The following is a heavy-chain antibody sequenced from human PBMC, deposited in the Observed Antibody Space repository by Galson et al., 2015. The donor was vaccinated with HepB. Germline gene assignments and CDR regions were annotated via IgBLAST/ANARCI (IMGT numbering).Heavy chain of an antibody. CDR3: ARASLRYLEWFHWFDP. Sequence: SLRLSCAGSGFTFNDYTMNWVRQVPGKGLEWVSSTTTNGAYIYYADSVKGRFSTSRDNAKNSLYLQMNTLRAEDTAVYYCARASLRYLEWFHWFDPWGQGTLVTVSS. CDR2: TTTNGAYI. J-gene: IGHJ5*02. V-gene: IGHV3-21*06. D-gene: IGHD3-3*01. CDR1: GFTFNDYT.